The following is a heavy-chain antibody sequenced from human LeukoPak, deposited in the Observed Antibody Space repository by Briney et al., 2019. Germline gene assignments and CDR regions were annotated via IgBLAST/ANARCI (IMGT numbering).Heavy chain of an antibody. J-gene: IGHJ4*02. V-gene: IGHV4-39*07. CDR1: GGPISSSSYY. Sequence: SETLSLTCTVSGGPISSSSYYWGWIRQPPGKGLEWIGSIYYSGSTYYNPSLKSRVTISVDTSKNQFSLKLSSVTAADTAVYYCARDGGLGDYWGQGTLVTVSS. D-gene: IGHD3-16*01. CDR3: ARDGGLGDY. CDR2: IYYSGST.